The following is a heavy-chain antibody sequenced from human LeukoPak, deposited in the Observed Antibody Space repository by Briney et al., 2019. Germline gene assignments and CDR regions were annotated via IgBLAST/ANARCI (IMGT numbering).Heavy chain of an antibody. J-gene: IGHJ6*02. Sequence: ASVKVSCKASGYTFTSSGISWVRQAPGQGLEWMGWINTYNGNTNYAQKLQGRVTMTTDTPTSTAYMELRSLRSDDTAVYYCARDEQWLVPISRPFYGMDVWGQGTTVAVSS. CDR1: GYTFTSSG. CDR2: INTYNGNT. D-gene: IGHD6-19*01. CDR3: ARDEQWLVPISRPFYGMDV. V-gene: IGHV1-18*01.